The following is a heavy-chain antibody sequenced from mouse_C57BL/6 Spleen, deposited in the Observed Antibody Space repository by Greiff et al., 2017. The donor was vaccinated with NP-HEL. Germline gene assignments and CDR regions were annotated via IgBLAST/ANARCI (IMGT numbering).Heavy chain of an antibody. CDR1: GYTFTDYE. J-gene: IGHJ1*03. Sequence: QVQLQQSGAELVRPGASVTLSCKASGYTFTDYEMHWVKQTPVHGLEWIGAIDPETGGTAYNQKFKGKAILTADKSSSTAYMELRSLTSEDSAVYYCTRLYYGSSPHWYFDVWGTGTTVTVSS. CDR3: TRLYYGSSPHWYFDV. V-gene: IGHV1-15*01. CDR2: IDPETGGT. D-gene: IGHD1-1*01.